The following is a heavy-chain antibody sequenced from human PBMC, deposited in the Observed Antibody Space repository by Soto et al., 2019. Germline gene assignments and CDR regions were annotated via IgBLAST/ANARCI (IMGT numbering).Heavy chain of an antibody. D-gene: IGHD3-16*01. CDR3: ARGRGSTGYLGREHYFDY. Sequence: EVQMVESGGGVVQPGGSLRLSCAASGFSVTNNYMNWVRQAAGKGLEWVSIIDIGGNTYYADSVKDRFTISRDDSKNTLYLQMDSLRPEDTAVYFCARGRGSTGYLGREHYFDYWGQGTLVTVSP. V-gene: IGHV3-66*01. J-gene: IGHJ4*02. CDR1: GFSVTNNY. CDR2: IDIGGNT.